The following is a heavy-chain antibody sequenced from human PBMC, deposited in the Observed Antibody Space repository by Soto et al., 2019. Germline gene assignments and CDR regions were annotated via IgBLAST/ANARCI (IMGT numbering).Heavy chain of an antibody. V-gene: IGHV3-23*01. Sequence: PGGSLRLSCVASGFTFSSYAMSWVRQAPGQRLEWVTTFSGGRDTTWHADSVKGRFTVSRDNSKNTLYLQMNSLRAEDTAVYYCAKGLKLELPGLDGMAVWGQGSTVTVSS. D-gene: IGHD1-7*01. CDR2: FSGGRDTT. CDR3: AKGLKLELPGLDGMAV. CDR1: GFTFSSYA. J-gene: IGHJ6*02.